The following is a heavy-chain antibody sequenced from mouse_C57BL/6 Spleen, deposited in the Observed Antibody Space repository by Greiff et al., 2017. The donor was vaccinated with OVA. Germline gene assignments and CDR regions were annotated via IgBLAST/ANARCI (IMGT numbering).Heavy chain of an antibody. D-gene: IGHD2-5*01. Sequence: QVQLKQPGAELVKPGASVKLSCKASGYTFTSYWMHWVKQRPGQGLEWIGMIHPNSGSTNYNEKFKSKATLTVDKSSSTAYMQLSSLTSEDSAVYYCARSGHSNYAMDYWGQGTSVTVSS. J-gene: IGHJ4*01. CDR3: ARSGHSNYAMDY. V-gene: IGHV1-64*01. CDR1: GYTFTSYW. CDR2: IHPNSGST.